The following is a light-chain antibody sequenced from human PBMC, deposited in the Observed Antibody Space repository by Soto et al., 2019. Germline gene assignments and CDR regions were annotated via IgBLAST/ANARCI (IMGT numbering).Light chain of an antibody. CDR1: QSVDTW. CDR2: RAS. J-gene: IGKJ1*01. Sequence: DIQMTQFPSTLSASVGDRVTITCRASQSVDTWLAWYQQKPGKAPSLLIYRASNLESGVPSRFSGSGSGTEFTLTIRSLQPDDFATYYCQHYNTYPRTFGQGTKVEVK. V-gene: IGKV1-5*03. CDR3: QHYNTYPRT.